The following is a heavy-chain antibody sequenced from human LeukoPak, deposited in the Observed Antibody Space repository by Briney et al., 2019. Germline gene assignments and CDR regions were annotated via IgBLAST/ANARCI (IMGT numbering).Heavy chain of an antibody. Sequence: GGSLRLSCAVSGLTFSRYWMSWVRQAPGKGLEWVANIKEDGSQKYYVDSVKGRFTISRDNAKNSLYLQMNSLRVEDTAVYYCTSWGDTTAEYFQRWGQGTLVTVSS. CDR2: IKEDGSQK. CDR1: GLTFSRYW. J-gene: IGHJ1*01. CDR3: TSWGDTTAEYFQR. D-gene: IGHD2-21*02. V-gene: IGHV3-7*01.